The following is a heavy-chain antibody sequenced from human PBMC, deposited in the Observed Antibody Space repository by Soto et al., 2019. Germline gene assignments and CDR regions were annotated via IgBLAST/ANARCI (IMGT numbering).Heavy chain of an antibody. J-gene: IGHJ4*02. V-gene: IGHV4-39*01. CDR1: DGSMNSGSSY. CDR2: ITHSGST. CDR3: ARLGGYVSVGYYYLWDS. Sequence: QLQLQESGPGLVKPSETLSLTCRVSDGSMNSGSSYWGWIRQPPGKGLEWIGVITHSGSTYHNLSPKGRVTLSVDASRNQFSPKLPSMTAADTAVYYCARLGGYVSVGYYYLWDSWGQGTLVTVSS. D-gene: IGHD3-22*01.